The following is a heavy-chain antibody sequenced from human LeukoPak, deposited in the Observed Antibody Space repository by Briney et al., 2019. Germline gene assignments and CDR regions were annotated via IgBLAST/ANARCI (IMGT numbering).Heavy chain of an antibody. Sequence: GASVKVSCKASGYTITGYYMHWVRQAPGQGLEWMGRINPNTGDTNSARKFQGRVTMTRDTSISTVYMELSRLRSDDTAVYYCAKSRSGWVREIDYWGQGTLVTVSS. CDR1: GYTITGYY. D-gene: IGHD6-19*01. CDR3: AKSRSGWVREIDY. CDR2: INPNTGDT. V-gene: IGHV1-2*06. J-gene: IGHJ4*02.